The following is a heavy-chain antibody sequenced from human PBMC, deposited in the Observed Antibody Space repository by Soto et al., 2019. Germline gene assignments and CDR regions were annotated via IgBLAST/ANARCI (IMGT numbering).Heavy chain of an antibody. J-gene: IGHJ6*02. CDR3: ATRPDYSYGSGSLGGMDV. Sequence: QVQLQESGPGLVKPSQTLSLTCTVSGGSISSGSYYWSWIRQHPGKGLEWIGYIYYSGSTYYNPSLKSRVTISVDTSKNQVSLKVSSVTAADTAVYYCATRPDYSYGSGSLGGMDVWGQGTTVTVSS. D-gene: IGHD3-10*01. CDR2: IYYSGST. V-gene: IGHV4-31*03. CDR1: GGSISSGSYY.